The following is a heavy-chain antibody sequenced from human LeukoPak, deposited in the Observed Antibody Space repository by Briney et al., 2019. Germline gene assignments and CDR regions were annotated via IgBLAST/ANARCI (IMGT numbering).Heavy chain of an antibody. D-gene: IGHD1-26*01. J-gene: IGHJ4*02. Sequence: SETLSLTCAVYGGSFSGYYWSWIRQPPGKGLEWIGEINHSGSTNYNPSLKSRVTISVDTSKNQFPLKLSSVTAADTAVYYCARLSELPFDYWGQGTLVTVSS. CDR1: GGSFSGYY. V-gene: IGHV4-34*01. CDR3: ARLSELPFDY. CDR2: INHSGST.